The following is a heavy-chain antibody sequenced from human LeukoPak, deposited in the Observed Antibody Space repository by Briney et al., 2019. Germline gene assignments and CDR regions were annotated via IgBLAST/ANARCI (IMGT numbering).Heavy chain of an antibody. CDR2: IIIIGSTI. V-gene: IGHV3-48*03. CDR1: GVTFSSYE. D-gene: IGHD6-13*01. Sequence: GGSLRLSCAASGVTFSSYEMNWVRQAPGKGLEWGSYIIIIGSTIYYADSVKGRFTISRDNAKNSLYLQMNSLRAEDTAVYYCASTSSRIAAAGIWGYGMDVWGQGTTVTVSS. J-gene: IGHJ6*02. CDR3: ASTSSRIAAAGIWGYGMDV.